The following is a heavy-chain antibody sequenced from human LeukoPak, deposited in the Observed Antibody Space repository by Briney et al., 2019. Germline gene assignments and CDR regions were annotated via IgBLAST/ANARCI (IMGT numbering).Heavy chain of an antibody. Sequence: SETLSLTCTVSGGSSSSYYWSWIRQPPGKGLEWIGYIYYSGSTNYNPSLKSRVTISVDTSKNQFSLKLSSVTAADTAVYYCARGPMVRGEYYFDYWGQGTLVTVSS. CDR1: GGSSSSYY. V-gene: IGHV4-59*01. J-gene: IGHJ4*02. D-gene: IGHD3-10*01. CDR3: ARGPMVRGEYYFDY. CDR2: IYYSGST.